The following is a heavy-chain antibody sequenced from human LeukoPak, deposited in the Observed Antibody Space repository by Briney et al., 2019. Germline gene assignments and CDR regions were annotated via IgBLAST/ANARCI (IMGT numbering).Heavy chain of an antibody. D-gene: IGHD2-2*01. J-gene: IGHJ4*02. Sequence: GASVKVSCKASGYTFTSYYMHWVRQAPGQGLEWMGIINPSGGSTIYAQKFEGRVTMTRDTSTSTVYMEMSSLRSEDTAVYYCARGGEDIVVVPAAILDYWGQGTLVTVSS. CDR1: GYTFTSYY. CDR2: INPSGGST. CDR3: ARGGEDIVVVPAAILDY. V-gene: IGHV1-46*01.